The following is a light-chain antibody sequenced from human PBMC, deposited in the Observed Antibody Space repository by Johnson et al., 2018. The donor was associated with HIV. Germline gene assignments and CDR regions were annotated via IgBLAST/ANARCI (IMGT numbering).Light chain of an antibody. J-gene: IGLJ1*01. Sequence: QAVLTQPPSVSAAPGQKVTISCSGSNSNIGDNYVSWYQQVPGTAPKLLIYDNNKRPSGIPDRFSGSKSGTSATLGITGLQTGDEADYYCVTWDNSLSAVFGTGTKVTVL. CDR1: NSNIGDNY. V-gene: IGLV1-51*01. CDR2: DNN. CDR3: VTWDNSLSAV.